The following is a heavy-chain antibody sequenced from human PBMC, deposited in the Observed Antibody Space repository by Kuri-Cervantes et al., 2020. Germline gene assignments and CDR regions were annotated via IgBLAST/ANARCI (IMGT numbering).Heavy chain of an antibody. CDR3: ARVIHSVWVAHYGMDV. CDR2: ISSSSSTI. J-gene: IGHJ6*02. Sequence: GESLKISCAASGFTFSSYSMNWVRQAPGKGLEWVSYISSSSSTIYYADSVKGRFTISRDNAKNSLYLQMNSLRDEDTAVYYCARVIHSVWVAHYGMDVWGQGTTVTVSS. V-gene: IGHV3-48*02. CDR1: GFTFSSYS. D-gene: IGHD2-15*01.